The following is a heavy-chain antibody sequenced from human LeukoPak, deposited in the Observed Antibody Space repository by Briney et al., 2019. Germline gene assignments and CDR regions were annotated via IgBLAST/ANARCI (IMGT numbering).Heavy chain of an antibody. V-gene: IGHV3-33*01. Sequence: GGSLGLSCAASGFTFSSYGMHWVRQAPGKGLEWVAVIWYDGSNKYYADSVKGRFTISRDNSKNTLYLQMNSLRVEDTAGYYCAVEYNSSPYAFDIWGQGKKVTVSS. CDR2: IWYDGSNK. D-gene: IGHD2/OR15-2a*01. CDR1: GFTFSSYG. J-gene: IGHJ3*02. CDR3: AVEYNSSPYAFDI.